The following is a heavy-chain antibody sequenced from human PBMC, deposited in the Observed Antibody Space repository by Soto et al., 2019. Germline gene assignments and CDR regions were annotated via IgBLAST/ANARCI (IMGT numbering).Heavy chain of an antibody. V-gene: IGHV1-46*01. Sequence: ASVKVSCKASGYMFTYYYIHWGRQGPGQGLEWMGIINPNSGTTTYAQSFQGRVTMTRDTSTSTVYMELTSLTSEDTAIYYCVRGPYRSGSLYYRDYWGQGTLVTVSS. D-gene: IGHD3-16*02. CDR3: VRGPYRSGSLYYRDY. CDR1: GYMFTYYY. CDR2: INPNSGTT. J-gene: IGHJ4*02.